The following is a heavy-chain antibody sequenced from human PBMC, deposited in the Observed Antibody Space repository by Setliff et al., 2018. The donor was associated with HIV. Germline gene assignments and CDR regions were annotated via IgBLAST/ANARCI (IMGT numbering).Heavy chain of an antibody. CDR2: INPSGAGT. V-gene: IGHV1-46*01. Sequence: ASVKVSCKPSGYIFSNYYLHWVRQGPGQGLEWMGLINPSGAGTSYAQKFEGRVTMTRDTSTDTAYMELSSLKSDDTAVYYCVRRESDYGTKAGFRYWGQGTLVTVSS. CDR3: VRRESDYGTKAGFRY. CDR1: GYIFSNYY. D-gene: IGHD4-17*01. J-gene: IGHJ4*02.